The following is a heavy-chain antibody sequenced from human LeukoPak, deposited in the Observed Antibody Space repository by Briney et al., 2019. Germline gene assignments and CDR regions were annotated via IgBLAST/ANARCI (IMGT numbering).Heavy chain of an antibody. CDR2: IRYDGSNK. V-gene: IGHV3-30*02. D-gene: IGHD6-13*01. CDR1: GFTFSSYG. Sequence: GGSLRLSCAASGFTFSSYGMHWVRQAPGKGLEWVAFIRYDGSNKYYADSVKGRFTISRDNSKNTPYLQMNSLRAEDTAVYYCAKDRRAAAGLLYMDVWGKGTTVTVSS. J-gene: IGHJ6*03. CDR3: AKDRRAAAGLLYMDV.